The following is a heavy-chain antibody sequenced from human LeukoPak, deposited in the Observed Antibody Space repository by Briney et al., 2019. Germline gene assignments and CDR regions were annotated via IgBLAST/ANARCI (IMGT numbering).Heavy chain of an antibody. Sequence: GASVKVSCKASGYTFTSYGISWVRQAPGQGLEWMGWINPNNGGTNFAQKFQGRVTMTRDTSISTAYMELSRLRSDDTAIYYCAKDQNTGYANNWFDPWGQGTLVTVSS. V-gene: IGHV1-2*02. D-gene: IGHD5-12*01. J-gene: IGHJ5*02. CDR2: INPNNGGT. CDR1: GYTFTSYG. CDR3: AKDQNTGYANNWFDP.